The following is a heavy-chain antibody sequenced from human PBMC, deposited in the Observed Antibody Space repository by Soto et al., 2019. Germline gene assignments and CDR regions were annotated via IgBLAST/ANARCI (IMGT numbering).Heavy chain of an antibody. V-gene: IGHV3-74*01. D-gene: IGHD5-12*01. CDR3: ARVAEMATIYDY. CDR2: INTEGSTT. CDR1: GFTFSNYW. Sequence: GGSLRLSCAASGFTFSNYWMHWVRQAPGKGLVWVSRINTEGSTTSYADSVKGRFTISRDNAKNTLYLQMNSLRDEDTAVYYCARVAEMATIYDYWGQGTLVTVSS. J-gene: IGHJ4*02.